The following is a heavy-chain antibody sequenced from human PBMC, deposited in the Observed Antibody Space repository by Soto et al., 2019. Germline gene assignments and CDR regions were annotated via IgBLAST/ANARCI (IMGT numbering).Heavy chain of an antibody. CDR2: IWHDGSKT. D-gene: IGHD6-13*01. J-gene: IGHJ6*02. V-gene: IGHV3-33*08. CDR1: GFIFSDYE. Sequence: GGSLRLSCAASGFIFSDYEMNWVRQAPGKGLEWVAVIWHDGSKTYYADAVKGRLIISRDNSKNTLYVQINSLRAEDRGVYFCARGSIVAAEYGRDVWGQGTTVTVSS. CDR3: ARGSIVAAEYGRDV.